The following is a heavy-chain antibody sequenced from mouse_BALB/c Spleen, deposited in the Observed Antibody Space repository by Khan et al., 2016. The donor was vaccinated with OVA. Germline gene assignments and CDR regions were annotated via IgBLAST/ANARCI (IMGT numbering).Heavy chain of an antibody. J-gene: IGHJ3*01. Sequence: VQFVESGAELARPGASVKMSCKASGYTFTTYTMHWVKQRPGQGLEWIGYINPSTGYTNYNHKFKEQSTFTADNSSSTAYLQLSSLTSDYSAVYYGASVGASSRSDGWFSYWGQGTLVTVSA. CDR1: GYTFTTYT. CDR3: ASVGASSRSDGWFSY. V-gene: IGHV1-4*01. D-gene: IGHD2-14*01. CDR2: INPSTGYT.